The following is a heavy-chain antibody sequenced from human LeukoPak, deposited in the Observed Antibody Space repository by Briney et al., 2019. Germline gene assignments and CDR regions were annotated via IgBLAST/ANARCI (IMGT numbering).Heavy chain of an antibody. CDR3: AKDDCCSTSCQIDY. CDR2: ISWNSGSI. J-gene: IGHJ4*02. CDR1: GFTFDDYA. V-gene: IGHV3-9*03. D-gene: IGHD2-2*01. Sequence: GESLRLSCAASGFTFDDYAMHWVRHAPGKGLEWVSGISWNSGSIGYADSVKGRFTISRDNAKNSLYPQMNSLRAEDMALYYCAKDDCCSTSCQIDYWGQGTLVTVSS.